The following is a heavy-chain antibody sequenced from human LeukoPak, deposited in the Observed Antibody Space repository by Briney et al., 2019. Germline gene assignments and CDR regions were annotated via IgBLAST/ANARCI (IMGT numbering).Heavy chain of an antibody. J-gene: IGHJ6*02. V-gene: IGHV3-23*01. CDR2: ISGSGGST. CDR1: GFTSSSYA. Sequence: PGGSLRLSCAASGFTSSSYAMSWVRQAPGKGLEWVSAISGSGGSTYYADSVKGRFTISRDNSKNTLYLQMNSLRAEDTAVYYCAKGQGRHYYYYGMDVWGQGTTVTVSS. D-gene: IGHD1-1*01. CDR3: AKGQGRHYYYYGMDV.